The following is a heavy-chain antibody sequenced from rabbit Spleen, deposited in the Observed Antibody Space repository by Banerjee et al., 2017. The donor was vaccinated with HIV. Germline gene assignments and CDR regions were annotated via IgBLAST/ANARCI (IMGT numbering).Heavy chain of an antibody. D-gene: IGHD1-1*01. CDR1: GFSFSDRDV. Sequence: QEQLEESGGGLVKPEGSLTVTCKASGFSFSDRDVMCWVRQAPGKGLEWIACINTATGKGVYASWAKGRFTISKTSSTTVTLQMTSLTVADTATYFCARDTSSSFSSYGMDLWGPGTLVTVS. CDR3: ARDTSSSFSSYGMDL. V-gene: IGHV1S45*01. CDR2: INTATGKG. J-gene: IGHJ6*01.